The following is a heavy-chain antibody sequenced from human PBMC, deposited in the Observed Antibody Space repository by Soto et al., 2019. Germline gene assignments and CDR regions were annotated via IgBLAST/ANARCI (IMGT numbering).Heavy chain of an antibody. CDR3: ARGTKYYYQGMDV. J-gene: IGHJ6*02. Sequence: SETLSLTCTVSGDSINNYYWTLIRQPPGKGLEWIGYIYDSGSTSYNPSLKSRLTISVDTSQNQFSLKLKSVTAADTAVYYCARGTKYYYQGMDVWGQGTWVPVSS. CDR1: GDSINNYY. CDR2: IYDSGST. V-gene: IGHV4-59*01.